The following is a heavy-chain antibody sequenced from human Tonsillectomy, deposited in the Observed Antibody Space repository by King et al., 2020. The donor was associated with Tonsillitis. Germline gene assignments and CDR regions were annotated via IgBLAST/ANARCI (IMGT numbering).Heavy chain of an antibody. Sequence: DVQLVESGGGLVQPGRSLRLSCAASGFTFDDYAMHWVRQAPGKGLEWVSGISWNSGSIGYADSVKGRFTISRDNAKNSLYLQMNSLRAEDTALYYCGPGGWWGQGTLVTVSS. CDR2: ISWNSGSI. J-gene: IGHJ4*02. CDR1: GFTFDDYA. D-gene: IGHD6-19*01. CDR3: GPGGW. V-gene: IGHV3-9*01.